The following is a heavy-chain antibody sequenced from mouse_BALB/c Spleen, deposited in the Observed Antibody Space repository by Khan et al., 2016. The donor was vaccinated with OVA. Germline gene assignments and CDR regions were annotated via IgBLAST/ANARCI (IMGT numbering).Heavy chain of an antibody. Sequence: EVQLQESGPGLVKPSQSLSLTCTVTGYSITSEYAWNWIRQFPGNKLEWMGNINYSGNTRFNPSLKSRTSITRDTSKNQFFLQLNSVTTEDTATYYCARKDYYDYDPFPYGGQGTLVTVSA. CDR2: INYSGNT. J-gene: IGHJ3*01. V-gene: IGHV3-2*02. CDR3: ARKDYYDYDPFPY. CDR1: GYSITSEYA. D-gene: IGHD2-4*01.